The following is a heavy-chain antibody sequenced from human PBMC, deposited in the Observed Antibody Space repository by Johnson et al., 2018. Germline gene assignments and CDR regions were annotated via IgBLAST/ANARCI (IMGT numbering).Heavy chain of an antibody. CDR2: IYYSGST. CDR3: ARFYLWSWNVFAI. Sequence: QVRLRESGPGLVKPSETLPLTCTVSGGSVSGASYYWSWIRQPPGKGLEWIGYIYYSGSTNYNPPLKRGVTISIDLSKNQFSLKLSSVNAADTALYYCARFYLWSWNVFAIWGQGTMVTVSS. V-gene: IGHV4-61*01. D-gene: IGHD3-10*02. J-gene: IGHJ3*02. CDR1: GGSVSGASYY.